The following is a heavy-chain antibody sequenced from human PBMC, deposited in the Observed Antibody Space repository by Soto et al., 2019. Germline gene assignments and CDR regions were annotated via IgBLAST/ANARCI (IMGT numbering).Heavy chain of an antibody. CDR1: GYTFTSYY. CDR3: ARERTTISMDV. J-gene: IGHJ6*02. D-gene: IGHD3-9*01. CDR2: MNPNSGNT. Sequence: ASVKVSCKASGYTFTSYYMNWLRQAPGQGLEWMGWMNPNSGNTGYAQKFQGSVTMTRNTSISTAYMELSSLRSEDTAVYYCARERTTISMDVWGQGTTVTVSS. V-gene: IGHV1-8*02.